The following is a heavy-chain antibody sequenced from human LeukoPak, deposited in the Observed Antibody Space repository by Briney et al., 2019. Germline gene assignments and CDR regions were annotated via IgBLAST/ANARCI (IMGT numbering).Heavy chain of an antibody. J-gene: IGHJ4*02. CDR3: AKAANSSGCLGDY. D-gene: IGHD6-19*01. CDR2: ISYDGSNK. V-gene: IGHV3-30*18. CDR1: GFTFSSYG. Sequence: GGSLRLSCAASGFTFSSYGMHWVGQAPARGREGGAVISYDGSNKYYADSVKGRFTISRDNSKNTLYLQMNSLRAEDTAVYYCAKAANSSGCLGDYWGQGTLVTVSS.